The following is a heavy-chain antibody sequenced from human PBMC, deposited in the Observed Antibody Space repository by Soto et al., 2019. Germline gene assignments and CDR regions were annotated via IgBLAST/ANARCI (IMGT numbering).Heavy chain of an antibody. D-gene: IGHD4-17*01. V-gene: IGHV4-31*03. Sequence: QVQLQESGPGLVEASQTLSLTCTVSGATISSGGFYWSWIRQRPGKALEWIGHIYYTGSTYYNPSLNSRVTISVDMSRNQFSLKLRSVTAADTAKYFCARDDSFYGEPGYGMNVWGQGTTFTVSS. CDR2: IYYTGST. CDR1: GATISSGGFY. J-gene: IGHJ6*02. CDR3: ARDDSFYGEPGYGMNV.